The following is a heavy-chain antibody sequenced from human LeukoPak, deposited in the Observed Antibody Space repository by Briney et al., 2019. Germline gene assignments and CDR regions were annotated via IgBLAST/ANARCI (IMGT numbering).Heavy chain of an antibody. D-gene: IGHD1-20*01. CDR1: GGSLSSGDYY. Sequence: SDTLCLTCTVSGGSLSSGDYYWGSVRQPPGRGLEWIGYIYYSGSTYYNPSLKSRVTISVDTSKNQFSLKLSSVTAADTAVYYCARDVTDRYYGMDVWGQGTTVTVSS. V-gene: IGHV4-30-4*02. J-gene: IGHJ6*02. CDR3: ARDVTDRYYGMDV. CDR2: IYYSGST.